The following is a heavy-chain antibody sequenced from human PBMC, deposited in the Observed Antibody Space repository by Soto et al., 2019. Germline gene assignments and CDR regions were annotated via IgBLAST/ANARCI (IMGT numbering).Heavy chain of an antibody. CDR1: GASVAGGSYY. J-gene: IGHJ5*02. CDR2: IPSRGRP. CDR3: ARDTYSGYDFGL. Sequence: QVQLRESGPGLVKPSQTLSLTCSVSGASVAGGSYYWSWVRQPPGKGLEWIRYIPSRGRPFYTPSLTSRGTSSADTSKNQLSLQLTSVTAADTAVYYCARDTYSGYDFGLWGQGTLVTVSS. V-gene: IGHV4-30-4*01. D-gene: IGHD5-12*01.